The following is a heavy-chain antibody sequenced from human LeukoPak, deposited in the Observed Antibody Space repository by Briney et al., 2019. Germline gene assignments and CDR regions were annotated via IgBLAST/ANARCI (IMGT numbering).Heavy chain of an antibody. CDR1: GFTFSSYA. CDR2: IGAGGTFT. J-gene: IGHJ4*02. CDR3: AKDLDYTTCGYYFDY. V-gene: IGHV3-23*01. D-gene: IGHD4-11*01. Sequence: GGSLRLSCTASGFTFSSYAMNWVRQAPGKGLEWVSGIGAGGTFTYYADSVKGRFTIFRDNSRNPLYLQMNSLRADDTAVYYCAKDLDYTTCGYYFDYWGQGTLVTVSS.